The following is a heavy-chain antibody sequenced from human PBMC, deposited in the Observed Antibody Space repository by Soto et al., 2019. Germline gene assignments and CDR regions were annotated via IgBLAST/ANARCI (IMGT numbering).Heavy chain of an antibody. CDR3: AREAPYCTSATCPKFYDRDV. D-gene: IGHD2-21*01. Sequence: SVKVSCKASGGTFGSYAITWVRRAPGQGLEWLGGIIPILNSPAYAQKFQARVVITADEITNTAYMELNSLRFDDTAVYYCAREAPYCTSATCPKFYDRDVWGQGNTVTVSS. CDR1: GGTFGSYA. V-gene: IGHV1-69*13. J-gene: IGHJ6*02. CDR2: IIPILNSP.